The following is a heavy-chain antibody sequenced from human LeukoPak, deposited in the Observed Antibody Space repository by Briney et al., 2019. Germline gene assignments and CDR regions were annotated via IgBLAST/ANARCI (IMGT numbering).Heavy chain of an antibody. CDR3: AVRTGSAHDAFDI. Sequence: ASVKVSCKASGGTFSSYAISWVRQAPGQGLEWMGRIIPIFGTANYAQKFQGRVTITTDESTSTAYMELSSLRSEDTAVHYCAVRTGSAHDAFDIWGQGTMVTVSS. V-gene: IGHV1-69*05. D-gene: IGHD1-14*01. J-gene: IGHJ3*02. CDR2: IIPIFGTA. CDR1: GGTFSSYA.